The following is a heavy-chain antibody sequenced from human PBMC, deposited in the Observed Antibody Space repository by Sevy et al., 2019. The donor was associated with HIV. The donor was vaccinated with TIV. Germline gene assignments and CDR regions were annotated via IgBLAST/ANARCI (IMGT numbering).Heavy chain of an antibody. CDR2: IGVYNGNL. Sequence: ASVKVSCKTSGYIFTNSGITWVRQAPGQGLEWMGWIGVYNGNLKYAQKFQGRVTMTTDTSTSTAYRELTSLGSDDTGVYYCARVPTYHYGSATYFDYWGQGTLVTVSS. CDR3: ARVPTYHYGSATYFDY. CDR1: GYIFTNSG. J-gene: IGHJ4*02. V-gene: IGHV1-18*01. D-gene: IGHD3-10*01.